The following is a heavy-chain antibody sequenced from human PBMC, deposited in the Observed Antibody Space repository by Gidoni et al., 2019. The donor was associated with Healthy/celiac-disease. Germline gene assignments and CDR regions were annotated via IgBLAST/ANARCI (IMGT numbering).Heavy chain of an antibody. J-gene: IGHJ3*02. CDR1: GGSISSYY. D-gene: IGHD6-13*01. Sequence: QVQLQESGPGLVKPSETLSLTCTVSGGSISSYYWSWIRQPPGKGLEWIGYIYYSGSTNYNPSLKSRVTISVDTSKNQFSLKLSSVTAADTAVYYCATSHGAYSSPNHDAFDIWGQGTMVTVSS. CDR2: IYYSGST. CDR3: ATSHGAYSSPNHDAFDI. V-gene: IGHV4-59*01.